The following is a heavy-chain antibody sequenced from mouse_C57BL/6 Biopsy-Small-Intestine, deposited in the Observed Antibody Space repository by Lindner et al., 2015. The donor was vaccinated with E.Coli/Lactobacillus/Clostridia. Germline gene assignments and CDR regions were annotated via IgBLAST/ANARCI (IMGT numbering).Heavy chain of an antibody. CDR2: IYPGDGDT. CDR1: GYAFSRNW. V-gene: IGHV1-80*01. CDR3: ARSTLWFAY. Sequence: VQLQESGAELVKPGASVKISCKVSGYAFSRNWMNWVKQRPGKGLEWIGQIYPGDGDTNFNGKFKGKATLTADKSSSTAYMQLSSLTSEDAAVYFCARSTLWFAYWGQGTLVTVSA. J-gene: IGHJ3*01.